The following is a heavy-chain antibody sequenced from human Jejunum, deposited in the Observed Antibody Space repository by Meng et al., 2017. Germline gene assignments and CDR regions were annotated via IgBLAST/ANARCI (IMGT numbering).Heavy chain of an antibody. CDR2: IDNSGST. CDR1: GVSVNIRTYY. J-gene: IGHJ2*01. Sequence: VRTPESGPGLGGPSATLLLRCTVSGVSVNIRTYYWSWIRQPPGKGLEWIAYIDNSGSTNYNPSLKSRVIISVDTSKNQFYLQMSSLTAADTAVYYCARAAAGTGFGYFDLWGRGTLVTVSS. D-gene: IGHD6-19*01. CDR3: ARAAAGTGFGYFDL. V-gene: IGHV4-61*01.